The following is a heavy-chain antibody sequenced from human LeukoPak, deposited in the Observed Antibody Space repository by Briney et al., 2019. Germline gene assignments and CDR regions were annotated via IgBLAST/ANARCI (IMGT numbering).Heavy chain of an antibody. J-gene: IGHJ3*02. CDR1: GFTFSSYA. Sequence: GRSLRLSCAASGFTFSSYAMHWVRQAPGKGLEWVAVISYDGSNKYYADSVKVRFTISRDNSKNTLCLQMNSLRAEDTAVYYCAREKGRPYYDILTGYYRSDAFDIWGQGTMVTVSS. D-gene: IGHD3-9*01. CDR2: ISYDGSNK. CDR3: AREKGRPYYDILTGYYRSDAFDI. V-gene: IGHV3-30-3*01.